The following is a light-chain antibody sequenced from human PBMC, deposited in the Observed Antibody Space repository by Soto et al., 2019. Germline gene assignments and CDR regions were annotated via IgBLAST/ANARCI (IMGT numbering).Light chain of an antibody. V-gene: IGKV3-11*01. CDR3: QQRSNWIT. CDR2: DAS. J-gene: IGKJ5*01. CDR1: QSVSSY. Sequence: EIVLTQSPATLSLSPGERATLSCRASQSVSSYLAWYQQKPGPAPRLLIYDASNRATGIPARFSGSGSGTDFTLTISSLEPEDFAVYYCQQRSNWITFGQGTRLEIE.